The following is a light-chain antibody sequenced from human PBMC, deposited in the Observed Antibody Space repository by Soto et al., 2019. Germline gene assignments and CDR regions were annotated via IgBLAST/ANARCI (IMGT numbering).Light chain of an antibody. V-gene: IGKV1-39*01. J-gene: IGKJ2*01. CDR1: QSINIY. CDR3: QLSYRSPYT. Sequence: IQMTQSPSSLSASVGDRVTVTCRASQSINIYLNWYQQKPGKAPTLLIYGASSLQSGVPSRFSGGGSPTDFTLTSSSLQPEDFATYYCQLSYRSPYTFGQGTKLEIK. CDR2: GAS.